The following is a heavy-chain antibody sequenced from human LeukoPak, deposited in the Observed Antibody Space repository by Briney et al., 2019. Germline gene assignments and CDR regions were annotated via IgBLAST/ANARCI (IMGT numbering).Heavy chain of an antibody. Sequence: SETLSLTCNVSGGSISSYYWSWIRQPAGKGLEWIGRIDTSGNTDYNPSLKSRVTMSVDTSKNQFSLKLNSVTAADTAVYYCARLDVVVVTAAVGRRNYHYYMDVWGKGTTVTVSS. CDR2: IDTSGNT. CDR1: GGSISSYY. V-gene: IGHV4-4*07. J-gene: IGHJ6*03. D-gene: IGHD2-2*01. CDR3: ARLDVVVVTAAVGRRNYHYYMDV.